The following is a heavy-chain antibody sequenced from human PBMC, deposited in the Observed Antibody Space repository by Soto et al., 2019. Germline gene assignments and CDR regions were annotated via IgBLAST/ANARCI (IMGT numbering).Heavy chain of an antibody. J-gene: IGHJ6*02. CDR3: ARHLTGYCSGGSCYQGDGMDV. Sequence: EVQLMQSGAEEKKPGESLRISCKGSGYSFTSYWISWVRQMPGKGLEWMGRIDPSDSYTNYSPSFQGHVTISADKSISTAYLQWSSLKASDTAMYYCARHLTGYCSGGSCYQGDGMDVWGQGTTVTVSS. CDR2: IDPSDSYT. D-gene: IGHD2-15*01. CDR1: GYSFTSYW. V-gene: IGHV5-10-1*03.